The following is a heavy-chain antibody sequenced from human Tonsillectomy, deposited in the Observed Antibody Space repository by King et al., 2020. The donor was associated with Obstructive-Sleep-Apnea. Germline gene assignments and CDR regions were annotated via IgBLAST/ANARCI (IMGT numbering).Heavy chain of an antibody. V-gene: IGHV3-30*02. D-gene: IGHD1-26*01. J-gene: IGHJ4*02. CDR3: AKKTVGDSVGFDS. CDR1: GFAFNTYG. CDR2: IRYDGGYT. Sequence: VQLVESGGGVVQPGGSLRLSCAASGFAFNTYGMNWVRQAPGKGLEWVAYIRYDGGYTQVADFVKGRFTISRDNSKNTLYLQMNSLGVEDSAVYYCAKKTVGDSVGFDSWGQGTLVTVSS.